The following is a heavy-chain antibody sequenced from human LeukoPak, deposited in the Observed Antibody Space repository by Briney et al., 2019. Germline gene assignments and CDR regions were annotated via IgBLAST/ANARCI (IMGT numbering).Heavy chain of an antibody. CDR1: GFTFSSYA. D-gene: IGHD6-13*01. CDR3: ARGRDSSSWYPTYYYYGMDV. V-gene: IGHV3-30-3*01. Sequence: GGSLRLSCAASGFTFSSYAMHGVRQAPGKGLEWVAVISYDGSNKYYADSVKGRFTISRDNSKNTLYLQMNSLRAEDTAVYYCARGRDSSSWYPTYYYYGMDVWGQGTTVTVSS. J-gene: IGHJ6*02. CDR2: ISYDGSNK.